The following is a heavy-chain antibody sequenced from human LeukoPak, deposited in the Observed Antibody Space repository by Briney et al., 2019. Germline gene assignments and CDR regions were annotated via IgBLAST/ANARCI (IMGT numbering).Heavy chain of an antibody. CDR3: ARVRIAGGYYYYYMDV. D-gene: IGHD2/OR15-2a*01. Sequence: SETLSLTCTVSGGSISSYYWSWIRQPPGKELEWIGYIYYSGSTNYNPSLKSRVTISVDTSKNRFSLKLSSVTAADTAVYYCARVRIAGGYYYYYMDVWGKGTTVTVSS. J-gene: IGHJ6*03. CDR1: GGSISSYY. CDR2: IYYSGST. V-gene: IGHV4-59*12.